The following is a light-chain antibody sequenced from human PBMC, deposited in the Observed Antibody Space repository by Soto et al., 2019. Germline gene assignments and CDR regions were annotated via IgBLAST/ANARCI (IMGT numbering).Light chain of an antibody. CDR3: GTWDSSVRAFV. Sequence: QSVLTQPPSVSAAPGQKVTISCSGSISNIGYNDVSWYRQLPGTTPHLFIYDNNKRPSGIPDRFSGSKSGTSATLGITGLQTGDEADYYCGTWDSSVRAFVFATGTKVTVL. J-gene: IGLJ1*01. CDR1: ISNIGYND. V-gene: IGLV1-51*01. CDR2: DNN.